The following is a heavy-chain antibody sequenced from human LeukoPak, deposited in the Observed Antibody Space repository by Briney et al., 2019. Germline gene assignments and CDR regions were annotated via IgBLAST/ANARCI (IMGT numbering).Heavy chain of an antibody. Sequence: ASVKVSCKASGYTFTSYYMHWVRQAPGQGLEWMGIINPSGGSTSYAQKFHGRVTMTRDTSTSTVYMELNSLRAGDTAVYYCVRMDGVYGHWGQGTLVTVSS. CDR1: GYTFTSYY. J-gene: IGHJ1*01. CDR3: VRMDGVYGH. D-gene: IGHD2-8*01. V-gene: IGHV1-46*01. CDR2: INPSGGST.